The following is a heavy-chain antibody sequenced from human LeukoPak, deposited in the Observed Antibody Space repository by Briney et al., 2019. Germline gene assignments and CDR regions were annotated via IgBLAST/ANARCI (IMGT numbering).Heavy chain of an antibody. Sequence: PGESLRLSCATSTFSLSSYWMHWVRQAPGKGLVWVSRINSDGSTTSYADSVKGRFTISRDNAKNTLYLQMNSLRAEDTAVYYCARDLDCSGGSCYGEVLDYWGQGTQVTVSS. D-gene: IGHD2-15*01. J-gene: IGHJ4*02. V-gene: IGHV3-74*01. CDR3: ARDLDCSGGSCYGEVLDY. CDR1: TFSLSSYW. CDR2: INSDGSTT.